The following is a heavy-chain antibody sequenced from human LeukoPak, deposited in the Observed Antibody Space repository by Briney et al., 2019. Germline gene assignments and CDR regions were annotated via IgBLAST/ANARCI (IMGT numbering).Heavy chain of an antibody. J-gene: IGHJ4*02. CDR2: INPNSGGT. CDR3: AREAAEMATTHFDY. Sequence: ASVKVSCKASGGTFSSYAISWVRQAPGQGLEWMGWINPNSGGTNYAQKFQGRVTMTRDTSISTAYMELSRLRSDDTAVYYCAREAAEMATTHFDYWGQGTLVTVSS. V-gene: IGHV1-2*02. D-gene: IGHD5-24*01. CDR1: GGTFSSYA.